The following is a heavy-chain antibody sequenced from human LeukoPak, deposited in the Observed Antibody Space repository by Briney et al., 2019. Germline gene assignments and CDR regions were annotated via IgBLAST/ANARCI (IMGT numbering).Heavy chain of an antibody. V-gene: IGHV3-7*01. CDR3: AREYCSSTSCYCADY. J-gene: IGHJ4*02. Sequence: GGSLRLSCATSGFTFSRYWMIWVRQAPGKGLECVANIKQDGSEKYYVDSVKGRFTISRDNAKNSLYLQMNSLRAEDTAVYYCAREYCSSTSCYCADYWGQGTLVTVSS. D-gene: IGHD2-2*01. CDR1: GFTFSRYW. CDR2: IKQDGSEK.